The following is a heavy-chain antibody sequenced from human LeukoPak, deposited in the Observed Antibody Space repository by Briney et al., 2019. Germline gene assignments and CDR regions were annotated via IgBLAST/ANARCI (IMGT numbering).Heavy chain of an antibody. V-gene: IGHV4-39*01. CDR3: ARHDYSNYAWFDS. D-gene: IGHD4-11*01. Sequence: SETLSLTCSVSGGSISSSRFYWGWIRQPPGKGLEWVASMSYSGNTYYNPSLKSRLTISVDPSKSQLSLKMTSVIAADTAVYYCARHDYSNYAWFDSWGQGTLVTVSS. CDR1: GGSISSSRFY. J-gene: IGHJ5*01. CDR2: MSYSGNT.